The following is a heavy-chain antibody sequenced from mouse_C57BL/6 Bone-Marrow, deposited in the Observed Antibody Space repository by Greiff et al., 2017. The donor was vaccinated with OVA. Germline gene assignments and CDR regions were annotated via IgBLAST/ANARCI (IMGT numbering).Heavy chain of an antibody. CDR2: IDPENGDT. J-gene: IGHJ3*01. CDR1: GFNIKDDY. CDR3: TTGHYYGSGFAY. Sequence: VQLKESGAELVRPGASVKLSCTASGFNIKDDYMHWVKQRPEQGLEWIGWIDPENGDTEYASKFQGKATITADTSANTAYLQLSSLTSEDTAVYYCTTGHYYGSGFAYGGQGTLVTVSA. V-gene: IGHV14-4*01. D-gene: IGHD1-1*01.